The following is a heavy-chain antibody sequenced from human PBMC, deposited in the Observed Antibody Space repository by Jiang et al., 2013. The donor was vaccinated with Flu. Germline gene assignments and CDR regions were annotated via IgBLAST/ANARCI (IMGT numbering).Heavy chain of an antibody. CDR2: TYYRSKWYN. CDR3: ASAPREDTGYYNMDV. D-gene: IGHD1-26*01. Sequence: QTLSLTCAISGDSVSSNNVAWNWFRQSPSRGLEWLGRTYYRSKWYNDYAVSVKSRITINPDTSKNQFSLQLNSVTPEDTAVYYCASAPREDTGYYNMDVWGQGTHGHRLL. V-gene: IGHV6-1*01. J-gene: IGHJ6*02. CDR1: GDSVSSNNVA.